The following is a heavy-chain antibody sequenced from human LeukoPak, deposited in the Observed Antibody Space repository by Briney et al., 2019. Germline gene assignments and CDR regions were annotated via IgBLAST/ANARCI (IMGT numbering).Heavy chain of an antibody. CDR1: GGTFSSYA. D-gene: IGHD3-10*01. V-gene: IGHV1-69*13. J-gene: IGHJ4*02. CDR3: AMPLRPGWFGELQNYYFDY. Sequence: SVKVSCKASGGTFSSYAISWVRQAPGQGLEWMGGIIPIFGTANYAQKFQGRVTITADESTSTAYMELSSLRSEDTAVYYCAMPLRPGWFGELQNYYFDYWGQGTLVTVSS. CDR2: IIPIFGTA.